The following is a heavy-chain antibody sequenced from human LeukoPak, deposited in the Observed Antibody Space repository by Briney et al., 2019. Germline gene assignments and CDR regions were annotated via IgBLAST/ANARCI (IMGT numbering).Heavy chain of an antibody. CDR3: ARKGATTYYFEY. CDR2: IYYSGST. Sequence: SQCLSLTCTVSGGSINNGGYYWSWLRQHPGKGLEWIGYIYYSGSTYYNPSLKSRVTISVDTSKNQFSLNLSSVTAADTAVYYCARKGATTYYFEYWGQGTLVTVSS. D-gene: IGHD5-24*01. CDR1: GGSINNGGYY. V-gene: IGHV4-31*03. J-gene: IGHJ4*02.